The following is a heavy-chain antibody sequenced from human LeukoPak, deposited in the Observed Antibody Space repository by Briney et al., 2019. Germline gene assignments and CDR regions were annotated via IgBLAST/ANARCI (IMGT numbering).Heavy chain of an antibody. Sequence: GGSLRLSCAASGFTFDDYAMSWVRQAPGKGLEWVSTISGSGGSTSYADSVKGRLTISRDNSKNTLFLQMISLRAEDTTVYFCARTTVTDYYFYYAMDVWGQGTTVTVSS. CDR1: GFTFDDYA. CDR2: ISGSGGST. V-gene: IGHV3-23*01. J-gene: IGHJ6*02. CDR3: ARTTVTDYYFYYAMDV. D-gene: IGHD4-17*01.